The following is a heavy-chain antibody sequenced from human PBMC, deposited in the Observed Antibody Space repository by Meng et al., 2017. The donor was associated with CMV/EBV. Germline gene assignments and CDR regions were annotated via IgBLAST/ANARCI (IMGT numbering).Heavy chain of an antibody. CDR1: GGSISSYY. D-gene: IGHD3-16*02. J-gene: IGHJ6*02. Sequence: GSLRLSSTVSGGSISSYYWSWIRQPPGRGLEWIGYIYYSGSTNYNPSLKSRVTISVDTSKNQFSLKLSSVTAADTAVYYCATSSYDYVWGSYRSGDYYGMDVWGQGTTVTVSS. V-gene: IGHV4-59*01. CDR3: ATSSYDYVWGSYRSGDYYGMDV. CDR2: IYYSGST.